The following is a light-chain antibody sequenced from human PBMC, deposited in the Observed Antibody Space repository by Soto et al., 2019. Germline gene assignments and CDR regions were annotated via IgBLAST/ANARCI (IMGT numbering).Light chain of an antibody. CDR1: STDVGRYNY. CDR3: TSYTSDSTYV. V-gene: IGLV2-14*01. J-gene: IGLJ1*01. Sequence: QSVLTQPASVSGSPGQSINISCTGTSTDVGRYNYVSWYQQHPGKAPKLMVYDVSNRPSWVSNRFSGSKSGITASLTISGLQAEDEADYYCTSYTSDSTYVFGTGTKVTVL. CDR2: DVS.